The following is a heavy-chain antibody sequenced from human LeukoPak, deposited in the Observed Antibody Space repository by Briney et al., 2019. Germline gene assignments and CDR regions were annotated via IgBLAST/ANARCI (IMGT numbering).Heavy chain of an antibody. CDR2: ISSSSSYI. D-gene: IGHD3-22*01. Sequence: GGSLRLPCAPSGFPFSSYSMNWVRQPPGRGLEWVSSISSSSSYIYYADSVKGRFTISRDNAKNSLYLQMNSLRAEDTAVYYCARGYYDSSGYSFRSNNWFDPWGQGTLVTVSS. CDR3: ARGYYDSSGYSFRSNNWFDP. CDR1: GFPFSSYS. J-gene: IGHJ5*02. V-gene: IGHV3-21*01.